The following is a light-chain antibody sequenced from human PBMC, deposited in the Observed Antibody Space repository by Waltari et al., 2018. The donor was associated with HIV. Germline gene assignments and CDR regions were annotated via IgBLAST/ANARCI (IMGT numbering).Light chain of an antibody. J-gene: IGLJ3*02. CDR1: SYNIGSNF. CDR2: WKV. Sequence: QSVLTQPPSASGTPGQRVTMSCSGSSYNIGSNFVSWYKQVPGTAPTLLVFWKVERPSGGPDRFSGARSDTAASLAITGLRSDDEADYYCAAWDDGLGGMVFGGGTKLTVL. V-gene: IGLV1-47*01. CDR3: AAWDDGLGGMV.